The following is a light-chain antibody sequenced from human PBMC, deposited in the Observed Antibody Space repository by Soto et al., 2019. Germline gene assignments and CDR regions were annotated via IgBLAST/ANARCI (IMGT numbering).Light chain of an antibody. V-gene: IGLV3-25*02. CDR1: ALAKQF. J-gene: IGLJ3*02. CDR2: KDT. CDR3: QSADTSATMEV. Sequence: SSELTQSPSVSLSPGQTARITCSGDALAKQFAYWYQQKPGQAPVLVIYKDTKRPSGIPERFSGSSSGTTVTLIISGLQAEDEADYYCQSADTSATMEVFGGGTQLTVL.